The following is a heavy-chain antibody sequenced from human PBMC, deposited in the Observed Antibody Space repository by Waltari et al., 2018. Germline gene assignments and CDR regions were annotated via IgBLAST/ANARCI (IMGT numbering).Heavy chain of an antibody. Sequence: QVQLVQSGAEVKKPGSSVQVSCKASGGTFSSYAISWVRQAPGQGLEWMGSNIPIVGTANYAQKFQGRVTITADKSTSTAYMELSSLRSEDTAVYYCAATHYYDSSGPTPGYWGQGTLVTVSS. V-gene: IGHV1-69*08. J-gene: IGHJ4*02. CDR2: NIPIVGTA. D-gene: IGHD3-22*01. CDR1: GGTFSSYA. CDR3: AATHYYDSSGPTPGY.